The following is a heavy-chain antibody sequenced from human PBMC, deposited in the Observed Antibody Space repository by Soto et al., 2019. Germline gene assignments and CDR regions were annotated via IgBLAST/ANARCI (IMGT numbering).Heavy chain of an antibody. J-gene: IGHJ4*02. Sequence: PGGSLRLSCAVSGITFTNYAMSWVRQAPGKGLEWVSGISASGGTTYYAESVKGRFTISRDNSRNTLYLQMNSLRVEDTAVYFCAKIIGTSLSDYWGQGSLVTVSS. CDR2: ISASGGTT. CDR3: AKIIGTSLSDY. CDR1: GITFTNYA. D-gene: IGHD2-2*01. V-gene: IGHV3-23*01.